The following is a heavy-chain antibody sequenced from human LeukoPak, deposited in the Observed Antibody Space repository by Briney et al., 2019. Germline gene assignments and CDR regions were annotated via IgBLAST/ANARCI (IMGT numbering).Heavy chain of an antibody. D-gene: IGHD1-26*01. CDR1: GCSISSSSYY. CDR2: IYYSGST. J-gene: IGHJ6*03. V-gene: IGHV4-39*01. CDR3: ARIDSGSYYGIYLYYYMDV. Sequence: SETLSLTCTVSGCSISSSSYYWGWIRQPPGKGLEGIGSIYYSGSTYYNPSLKSRVTISVHTSKQPFSLKLSSVTAADTAVYYRARIDSGSYYGIYLYYYMDVWGKGTTVTISS.